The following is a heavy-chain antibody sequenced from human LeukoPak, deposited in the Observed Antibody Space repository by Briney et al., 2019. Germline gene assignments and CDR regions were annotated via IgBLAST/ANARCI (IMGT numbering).Heavy chain of an antibody. V-gene: IGHV4-59*01. CDR2: IHYSGST. CDR1: GGSISSNY. Sequence: SETLSLTCTVSGGSISSNYWSWIRQPPGKGLEWIGYIHYSGSTNYNSSLKSRVTISVDTSKYQFSLKLSSVTAADTAVYYCARGRYTVVDEDTFDIWGQGKMVPVSS. CDR3: ARGRYTVVDEDTFDI. J-gene: IGHJ3*02. D-gene: IGHD4-23*01.